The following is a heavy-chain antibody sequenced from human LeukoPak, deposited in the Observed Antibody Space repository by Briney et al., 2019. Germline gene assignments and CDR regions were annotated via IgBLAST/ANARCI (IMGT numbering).Heavy chain of an antibody. J-gene: IGHJ4*02. CDR3: AKATMVRGVISLFDY. Sequence: GGSLRLSCAVSGFTFSSYAMSWARQAPGKGLEWVSGISVSGDNTYYADSAKGRFTISRDNSRDTLYLQMNSLRAEDTAVYYCAKATMVRGVISLFDYWGQGTPVTVSS. V-gene: IGHV3-23*01. CDR1: GFTFSSYA. CDR2: ISVSGDNT. D-gene: IGHD3-10*01.